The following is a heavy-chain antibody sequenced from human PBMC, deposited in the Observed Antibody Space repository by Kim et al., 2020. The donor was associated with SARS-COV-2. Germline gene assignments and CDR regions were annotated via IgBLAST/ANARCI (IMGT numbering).Heavy chain of an antibody. Sequence: SGQGRFTISRDNAKNSLYLQMNSLRAEDTAVYYCARDARRFDIVATTVVFWGQGTLVTVSS. J-gene: IGHJ4*02. V-gene: IGHV3-7*04. CDR3: ARDARRFDIVATTVVF. D-gene: IGHD5-12*01.